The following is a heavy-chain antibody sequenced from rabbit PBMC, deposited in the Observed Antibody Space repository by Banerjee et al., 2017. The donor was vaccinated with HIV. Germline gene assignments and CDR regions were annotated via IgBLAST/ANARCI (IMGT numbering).Heavy chain of an antibody. CDR3: ARDSSGHNL. V-gene: IGHV1S45*01. Sequence: QEQLEESGGDLVKPGASLTLTCKASGFTFSIYWICWVRQAPGKGLEWIACIDPASSGSTLYATWAKGRLTISKTSSTTVTLQMTSLTVADTATYFCARDSSGHNLWGPGTLVPS. CDR2: IDPASSGST. D-gene: IGHD4-1*01. J-gene: IGHJ4*01. CDR1: GFTFSIYW.